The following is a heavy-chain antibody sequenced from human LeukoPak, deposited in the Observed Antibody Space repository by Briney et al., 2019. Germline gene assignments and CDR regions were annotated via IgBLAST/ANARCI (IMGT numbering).Heavy chain of an antibody. V-gene: IGHV1-69*04. J-gene: IGHJ4*02. CDR2: IIPILGIA. CDR1: GYTFTSYG. D-gene: IGHD5-12*01. CDR3: ARERWLPLSNFDY. Sequence: GASVKVSCKASGYTFTSYGISWVRQAPGQGLEWMGRIIPILGIANYAQKFQGRVTITADKSTSTAYMELSSLRSEDTAVYYCARERWLPLSNFDYWGQGTLVTVSS.